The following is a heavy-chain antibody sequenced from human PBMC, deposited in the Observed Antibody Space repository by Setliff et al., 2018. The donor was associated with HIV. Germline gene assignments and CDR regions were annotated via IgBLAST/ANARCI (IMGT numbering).Heavy chain of an antibody. D-gene: IGHD3-22*01. CDR3: ARAPYYDYRGLAVYYFDY. Sequence: SETLSLTCIVSGGSINSTSYYWGWIRQPPGQGLEWIGSISYSGDTFYNTSLKTRITISVDTSKNHFSLKVSSLTAADPAVYYCARAPYYDYRGLAVYYFDYWGQGTLVTVSS. V-gene: IGHV4-39*07. CDR1: GGSINSTSYY. J-gene: IGHJ4*02. CDR2: ISYSGDT.